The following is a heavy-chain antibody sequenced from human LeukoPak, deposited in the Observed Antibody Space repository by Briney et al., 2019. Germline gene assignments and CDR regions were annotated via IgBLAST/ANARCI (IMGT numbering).Heavy chain of an antibody. Sequence: ASVKVSCKASGYTFTSYDINWVRQATGQGLEWMGWMNPNSGNTGYAQKFQGRVTMTRNTSISTAYMELSSLRSEDTAVYYCARVEGSGYYYYYYGMDVWGQGTTITVSS. V-gene: IGHV1-8*01. CDR1: GYTFTSYD. J-gene: IGHJ6*02. CDR3: ARVEGSGYYYYYYGMDV. CDR2: MNPNSGNT. D-gene: IGHD3-22*01.